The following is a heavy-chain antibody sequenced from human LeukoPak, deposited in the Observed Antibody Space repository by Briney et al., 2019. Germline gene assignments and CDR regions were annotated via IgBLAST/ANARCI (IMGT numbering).Heavy chain of an antibody. J-gene: IGHJ4*02. V-gene: IGHV4-59*11. CDR3: ARTLPYCRTTSCYYY. CDR2: IYYTGTT. D-gene: IGHD2-2*01. Sequence: PSETLSLTCTVSGGSISSHYWSWIRQPPGKGLEWIGYIYYTGTTNYNPSLKSRVTISVDTSKNQFSLKLSSVTAADTAEYYCARTLPYCRTTSCYYYWGQGTLVTVSS. CDR1: GGSISSHY.